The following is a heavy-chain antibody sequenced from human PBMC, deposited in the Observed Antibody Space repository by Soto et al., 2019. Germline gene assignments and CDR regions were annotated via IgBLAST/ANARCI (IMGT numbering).Heavy chain of an antibody. Sequence: GGSLRLSCTVSGFAFNNYGINWVRQAPGKGLEWVSSISKSDYTYYSDSVKGRFTISRNNAKNSVSLQMNTLRVEDTAVYYCAREDSIIIPAVSDFWGQGTLVTVSS. CDR3: AREDSIIIPAVSDF. J-gene: IGHJ4*02. CDR2: ISKSDYT. V-gene: IGHV3-21*01. CDR1: GFAFNNYG. D-gene: IGHD2-2*01.